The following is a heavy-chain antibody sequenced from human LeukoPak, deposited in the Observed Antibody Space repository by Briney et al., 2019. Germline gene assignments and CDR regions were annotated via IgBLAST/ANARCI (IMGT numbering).Heavy chain of an antibody. J-gene: IGHJ4*02. CDR1: GYTFTSYG. D-gene: IGHD6-19*01. CDR3: ARMNVGSGWYYFGY. CDR2: ISAYNGNT. V-gene: IGHV1-18*04. Sequence: ASVKVSCKASGYTFTSYGISWVRQAPGQGLEWMGWISAYNGNTNYAQKLQGRVTMTTDTSTSTAYMELRSLRPDDTAVYYCARMNVGSGWYYFGYWGQGTLVTVSS.